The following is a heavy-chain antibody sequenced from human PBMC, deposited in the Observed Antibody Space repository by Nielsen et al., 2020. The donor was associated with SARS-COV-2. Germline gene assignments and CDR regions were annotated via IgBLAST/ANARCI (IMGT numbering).Heavy chain of an antibody. V-gene: IGHV3-21*01. CDR1: GFTFSSYS. D-gene: IGHD3-16*01. Sequence: GESLKISCAASGFTFSSYSMNWVRQAPGKGLEWVSSISSSSSYIYYADSVKGRFTTSRDNAKNSLYLQMNSLRAEDTAVYYCARSWAINNWFDPWGQGTLVTVSS. CDR2: ISSSSSYI. J-gene: IGHJ5*02. CDR3: ARSWAINNWFDP.